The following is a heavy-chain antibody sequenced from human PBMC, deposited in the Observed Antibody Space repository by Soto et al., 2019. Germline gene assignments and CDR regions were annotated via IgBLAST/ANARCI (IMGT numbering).Heavy chain of an antibody. CDR3: ARDRNPTVNTSYSYYGMDV. Sequence: SVKVSCKASGGTFSSYAISWVRQAPGQGLEWMGGIIPIFGTANYAQKFQGRVTITADESTSTAYMELSSLRSEDTAVYYCARDRNPTVNTSYSYYGMDVCGQGHTVTVSS. V-gene: IGHV1-69*13. CDR2: IIPIFGTA. J-gene: IGHJ6*02. CDR1: GGTFSSYA. D-gene: IGHD1-26*01.